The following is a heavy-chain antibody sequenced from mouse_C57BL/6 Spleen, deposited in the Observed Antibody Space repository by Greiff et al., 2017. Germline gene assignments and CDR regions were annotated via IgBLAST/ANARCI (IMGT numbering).Heavy chain of an antibody. CDR2: ISSGGDYI. V-gene: IGHV5-9-1*02. J-gene: IGHJ4*01. D-gene: IGHD2-1*01. CDR3: TRDGGNYLYYYAMDY. CDR1: GFTFSSYA. Sequence: EVKLMESGEGLVKPGGSLKLSCAASGFTFSSYAMSWVRQTPEKRLEWVAYISSGGDYIYYADTVKGRFTISRDNARNTLYLQMSRLKSEDTAMYYCTRDGGNYLYYYAMDYWGQGTSVTVSS.